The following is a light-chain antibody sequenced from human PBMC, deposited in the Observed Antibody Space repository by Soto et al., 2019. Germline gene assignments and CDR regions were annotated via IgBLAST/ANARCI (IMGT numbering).Light chain of an antibody. CDR2: GNN. Sequence: QAVVTQPPSVSGAPGQRVTISCTGSTSNIGAGYDVHWYQQLPGTAPKLLISGNNNRPSGVPDRFSGSKSGTSASLAITGLQAEDEADYYCQSYDSSLSASVFGGGTQLTVL. V-gene: IGLV1-40*01. J-gene: IGLJ2*01. CDR3: QSYDSSLSASV. CDR1: TSNIGAGYD.